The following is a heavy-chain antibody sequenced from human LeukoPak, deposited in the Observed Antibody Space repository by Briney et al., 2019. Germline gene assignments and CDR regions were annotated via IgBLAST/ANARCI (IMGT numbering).Heavy chain of an antibody. CDR2: IYYSGSI. V-gene: IGHV4-59*01. Sequence: SETLSLTCTVSGGSISSYYWSWIRQPPGKGLEWIGYIYYSGSINYNPSLKSRVTISVDTSKNQFSLKLSSVTAADTAVYYCASFEAAAGRFDYWGQGTLVTVSS. CDR3: ASFEAAAGRFDY. J-gene: IGHJ4*02. D-gene: IGHD6-13*01. CDR1: GGSISSYY.